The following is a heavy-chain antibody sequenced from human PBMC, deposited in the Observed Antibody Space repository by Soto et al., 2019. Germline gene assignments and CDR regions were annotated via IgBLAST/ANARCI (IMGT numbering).Heavy chain of an antibody. V-gene: IGHV3-23*01. CDR1: GFTFSHYA. CDR3: ARESEDLTSNFDY. J-gene: IGHJ4*02. Sequence: EVQLLESGGGLVQPGGSVRLSCAASGFTFSHYAMSWVRQAPGKGLEWVSAISGNGADTTYAASVRGRFTISRDNSKDTLYLQMNSLRAEDTAVYYCARESEDLTSNFDYWGQGTLVTVSS. CDR2: ISGNGADT.